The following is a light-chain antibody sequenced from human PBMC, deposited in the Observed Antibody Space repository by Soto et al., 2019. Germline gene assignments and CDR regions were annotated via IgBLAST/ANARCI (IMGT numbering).Light chain of an antibody. V-gene: IGLV2-14*01. J-gene: IGLJ1*01. CDR3: SSYTSSSTLV. CDR1: TSDVGGYNS. CDR2: DVS. Sequence: QSALTQPASVSGSPGQSITVSCTGTTSDVGGYNSVSWYQQHPGKVPKLMIYDVSNRPSGVSNRFSGSKSGNTASLTISGLQAADEADYYCSSYTSSSTLVFGTGTKLTVL.